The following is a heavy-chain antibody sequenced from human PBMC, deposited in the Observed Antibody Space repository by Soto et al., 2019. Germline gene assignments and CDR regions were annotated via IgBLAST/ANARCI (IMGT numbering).Heavy chain of an antibody. D-gene: IGHD1-1*01. CDR1: GGSIYTYY. CDR3: ARDTGIGMDYLDY. Sequence: PSETLSLTCNVSGGSIYTYYWNLIRQSPGKGLEWIGYISDGGSTNYNPSLKIRVTISVDTSKNQFSLNLSSVTAADTAVYYCARDTGIGMDYLDYWGQGTLVTVSS. V-gene: IGHV4-59*12. CDR2: ISDGGST. J-gene: IGHJ4*02.